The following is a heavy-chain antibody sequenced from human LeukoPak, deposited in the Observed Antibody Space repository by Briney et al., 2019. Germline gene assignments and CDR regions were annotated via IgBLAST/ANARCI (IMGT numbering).Heavy chain of an antibody. CDR1: GYTLTELS. CDR3: ATDHYGLGKYYFDY. J-gene: IGHJ4*02. CDR2: FDPEDGET. V-gene: IGHV1-24*01. D-gene: IGHD3-10*01. Sequence: GASVKVSCKVSGYTLTELSMHWVRQAPGKGLEWMGGFDPEDGETIYAQKFQGRVTMTEDTSTDTAYMELSSLRSEDTAVYYCATDHYGLGKYYFDYWGQGTLVTVSS.